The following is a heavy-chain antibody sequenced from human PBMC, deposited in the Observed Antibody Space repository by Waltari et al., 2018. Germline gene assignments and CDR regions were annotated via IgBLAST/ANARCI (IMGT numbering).Heavy chain of an antibody. CDR1: GGSISSHY. J-gene: IGHJ4*02. D-gene: IGHD5-12*01. CDR2: IYYSGST. Sequence: QVQLQESGPGLVKPSETLSLTCTVSGGSISSHYWRWIRQPPGKGLEWIGYIYYSGSTNYNPSLKSRVTISVDTSKNQFSLKLSSVTAADTAVYYCARDGYNSFDYWGQGTLVTVSS. V-gene: IGHV4-59*11. CDR3: ARDGYNSFDY.